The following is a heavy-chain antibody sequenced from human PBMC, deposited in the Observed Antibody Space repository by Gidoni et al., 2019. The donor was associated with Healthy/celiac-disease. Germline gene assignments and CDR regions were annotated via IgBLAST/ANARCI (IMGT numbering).Heavy chain of an antibody. V-gene: IGHV1-8*01. Sequence: QVQLVQSGAEVKKPGASVKVSCKASGYTFTSYDINWVRQATGQGLEWMGWINPNSGNTGYAQKFQGRVTMTRNTSISTAYMELSSLRSEDTAVYYCARGLSGTIAAAATRFGYWGQGTLVTVSS. CDR1: GYTFTSYD. J-gene: IGHJ4*02. CDR3: ARGLSGTIAAAATRFGY. D-gene: IGHD6-13*01. CDR2: INPNSGNT.